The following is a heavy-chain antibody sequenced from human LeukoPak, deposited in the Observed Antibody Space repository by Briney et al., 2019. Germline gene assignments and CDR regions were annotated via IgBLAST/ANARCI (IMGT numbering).Heavy chain of an antibody. CDR3: ARDGWTAYDVFDI. CDR2: IYYSGST. V-gene: IGHV4-59*01. J-gene: IGHJ3*02. CDR1: GVSISVYY. D-gene: IGHD5-18*01. Sequence: SETLSLTCTVSGVSISVYYWSWIRQPPGKGLEWIGYIYYSGSTNYNPSLKSRVTISVDTSKNQFSLKLNSVTAADTAVYYCARDGWTAYDVFDIWGQGTMVTVSS.